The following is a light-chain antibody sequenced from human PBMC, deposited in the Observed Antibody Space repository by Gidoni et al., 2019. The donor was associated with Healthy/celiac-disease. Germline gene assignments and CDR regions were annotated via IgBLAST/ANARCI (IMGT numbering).Light chain of an antibody. CDR3: QQRSNWPPLYT. CDR2: DAS. J-gene: IGKJ2*01. Sequence: EIVLTQYPATLSLSPGERATLSCRASQPVSSYLAWYQQQPGQAPRLLIYDASNRATGIPARFSGSGSGTDFTLTISSLEPEDFAVYYCQQRSNWPPLYTFGQGTKLEIK. CDR1: QPVSSY. V-gene: IGKV3-11*01.